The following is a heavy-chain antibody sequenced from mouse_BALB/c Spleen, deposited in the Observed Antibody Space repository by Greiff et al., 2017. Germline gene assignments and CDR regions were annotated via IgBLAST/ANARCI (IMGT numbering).Heavy chain of an antibody. CDR1: GYTFTSYW. J-gene: IGHJ2*01. CDR2: IYPSDSYT. CDR3: TRWEYGNLDY. Sequence: VQLQQPGAELVRPGASVKLSCKASGYTFTSYWINWVKQRPGQGLEWIGNIYPSDSYTNYNQKFKDKATLTVDKSSSTAYMQLSSPTSEDSAVYYCTRWEYGNLDYWGQGTTLTVSS. D-gene: IGHD2-10*02. V-gene: IGHV1-69*02.